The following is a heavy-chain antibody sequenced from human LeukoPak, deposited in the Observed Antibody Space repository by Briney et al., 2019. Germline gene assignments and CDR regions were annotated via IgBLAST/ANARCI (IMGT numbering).Heavy chain of an antibody. CDR3: ARVGYQLPSFDY. CDR2: ISSSSSYI. V-gene: IGHV3-21*01. D-gene: IGHD2-2*01. CDR1: GVTFSSYS. J-gene: IGHJ4*02. Sequence: GGSLRLSCAASGVTFSSYSMNWVRQAPGKGLEWVSSISSSSSYIYYADSVKGRFTISRDNAKNSLYLQMNSLRAEDTAVYYCARVGYQLPSFDYWGQGTLVTVSS.